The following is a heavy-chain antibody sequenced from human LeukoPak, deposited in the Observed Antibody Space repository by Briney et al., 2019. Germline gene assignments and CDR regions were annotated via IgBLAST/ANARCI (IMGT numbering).Heavy chain of an antibody. CDR1: GGSISSGDYY. CDR3: ATPVVVEGAFDI. D-gene: IGHD2-15*01. Sequence: SENLSLTCTVSGGSISSGDYYWSWTRQPPGKGLEWIGYIYCSGSTYYNPSLKSRVTISVDTSKNQFSLKLSSVTAADTAVYYCATPVVVEGAFDIWGQGTMVTVSS. CDR2: IYCSGST. V-gene: IGHV4-30-4*01. J-gene: IGHJ3*02.